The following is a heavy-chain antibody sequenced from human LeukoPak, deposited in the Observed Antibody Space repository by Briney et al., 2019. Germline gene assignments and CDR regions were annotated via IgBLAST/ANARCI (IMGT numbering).Heavy chain of an antibody. Sequence: SETLSLTCTVSGGSISTSSYYWGWIRQPPGKGLEWIGSIYYSGSPYYNPSLKSRVTISVDTSKNKFSLKLSSVTAADTAVYYCARVICSGGICRFDYWGQGTLVTVSS. J-gene: IGHJ4*02. CDR1: GGSISTSSYY. CDR2: IYYSGSP. CDR3: ARVICSGGICRFDY. D-gene: IGHD2-15*01. V-gene: IGHV4-39*07.